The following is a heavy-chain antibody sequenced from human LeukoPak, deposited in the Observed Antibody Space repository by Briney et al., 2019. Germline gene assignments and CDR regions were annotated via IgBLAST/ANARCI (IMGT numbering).Heavy chain of an antibody. CDR1: GGSISSYY. D-gene: IGHD3-16*02. CDR2: IYTSGST. J-gene: IGHJ3*02. V-gene: IGHV4-4*07. CDR3: ARAGWGSYRPNDAFDI. Sequence: ASETLSLTCTVSGGSISSYYWSWIRQPAGKGLEWIGRIYTSGSTNYNPSLKSRVTMSVDTSKNQFSLKLSSVTAADTAVYYCARAGWGSYRPNDAFDIWGQGTMVTVSS.